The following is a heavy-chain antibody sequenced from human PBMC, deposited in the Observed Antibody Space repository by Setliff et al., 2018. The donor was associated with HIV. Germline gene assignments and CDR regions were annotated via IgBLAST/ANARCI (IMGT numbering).Heavy chain of an antibody. V-gene: IGHV3-23*01. CDR1: GFTFNSYA. D-gene: IGHD6-19*01. Sequence: GSLRLSCAASGFTFNSYAMRWVRQAPGKGLEWVSAIGSSGGDTYYADSVQGRFTISRDNSRNTLFLQLHSLRVDDTALYYCAKAGSGWYEFDAWGQGTLVTVSS. CDR2: IGSSGGDT. J-gene: IGHJ4*02. CDR3: AKAGSGWYEFDA.